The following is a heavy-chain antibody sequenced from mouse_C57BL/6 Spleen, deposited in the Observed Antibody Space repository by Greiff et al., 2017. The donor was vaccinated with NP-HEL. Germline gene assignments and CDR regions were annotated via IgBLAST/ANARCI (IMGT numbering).Heavy chain of an antibody. V-gene: IGHV5-4*03. CDR1: GFTFSSYA. Sequence: EVKLVESGGGLVKPGGSLKLSCAASGFTFSSYAMSWVRQTPEKRLEWVATISDGGSYTYYPDNVKGRFTISRDNAKNNLKSEDTAMYYCARGLDGYYAYFDYWGQGTTLTVSS. CDR2: ISDGGSYT. D-gene: IGHD2-3*01. J-gene: IGHJ2*01. CDR3: ARGLDGYYAYFDY.